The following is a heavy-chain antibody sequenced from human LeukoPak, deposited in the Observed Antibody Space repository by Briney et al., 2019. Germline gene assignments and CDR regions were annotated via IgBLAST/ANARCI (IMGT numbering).Heavy chain of an antibody. D-gene: IGHD1-14*01. J-gene: IGHJ4*02. CDR3: AREDPDRKIDY. Sequence: GSLRLSCAASGFTVSSNYMSWVRQAPGKGLEWIGEIYHSGFTNYNPSLKSRVTISVDKPKNHFSLKLSSVTAADTAVYYCAREDPDRKIDYWGQGTLVTVSS. V-gene: IGHV4-4*02. CDR1: GFTVSSNY. CDR2: IYHSGFT.